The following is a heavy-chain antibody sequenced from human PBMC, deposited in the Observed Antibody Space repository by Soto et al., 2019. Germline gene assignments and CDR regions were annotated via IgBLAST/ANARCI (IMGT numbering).Heavy chain of an antibody. CDR1: GRPFTSGGYY. CDR2: FYHIGSP. Sequence: HVQLQESGPGLVKPSQTLSLTCTVSGRPFTSGGYYWTWIRQPPGKVLEWIGSFYHIGSPSYNPSLKSRLTMSLDKSKNQFSLNRTSVTAADTAIYYCVRDRALDSTGHWFDLWGQGTLVTVSS. V-gene: IGHV4-31*03. J-gene: IGHJ5*01. CDR3: VRDRALDSTGHWFDL. D-gene: IGHD1-1*01.